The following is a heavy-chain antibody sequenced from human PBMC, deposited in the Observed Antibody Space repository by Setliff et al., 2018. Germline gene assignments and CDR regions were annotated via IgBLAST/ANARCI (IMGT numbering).Heavy chain of an antibody. J-gene: IGHJ4*02. D-gene: IGHD3-3*01. CDR2: IKNKGYGETT. V-gene: IGHV3-49*04. CDR1: GFAFGDYA. Sequence: GESLKISCTASGFAFGDYAMSWVRQAPGKGLEWIGLIKNKGYGETTEFAASVKGRFTISRDDSKSIAYLHMSSLKTEDTAVYYCTRDRGPYDFWGAYFVYWGQGSLVTVS. CDR3: TRDRGPYDFWGAYFVY.